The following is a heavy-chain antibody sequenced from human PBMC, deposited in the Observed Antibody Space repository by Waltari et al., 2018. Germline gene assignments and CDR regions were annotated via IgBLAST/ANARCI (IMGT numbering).Heavy chain of an antibody. D-gene: IGHD6-13*01. CDR1: GYTFTSYD. CDR3: ASNVAAAGTKGDVDY. J-gene: IGHJ4*02. Sequence: QVQLVQSGAEVKKPGASVKVSCKASGYTFTSYDINWVRQATGQGLEWMGWMNPNSGNTGYAQKFQGRVTITADESTSTAYMELSSLRSEDTAVYYCASNVAAAGTKGDVDYWGQGTLVTVSS. CDR2: MNPNSGNT. V-gene: IGHV1-8*01.